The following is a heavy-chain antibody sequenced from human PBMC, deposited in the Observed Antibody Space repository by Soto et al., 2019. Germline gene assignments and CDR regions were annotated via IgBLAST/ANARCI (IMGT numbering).Heavy chain of an antibody. J-gene: IGHJ3*02. CDR2: IIPIFGTA. Sequence: SVKVSCKASGGTFSSYAISWVRQAPGQGLEWMGGIIPIFGTANYAQKFQGRVTITADESTSTAYMELSSLRSEDTAVYYCAREGGYGSGSYYRNDAFDIWGQGTMVTV. D-gene: IGHD3-10*01. V-gene: IGHV1-69*13. CDR1: GGTFSSYA. CDR3: AREGGYGSGSYYRNDAFDI.